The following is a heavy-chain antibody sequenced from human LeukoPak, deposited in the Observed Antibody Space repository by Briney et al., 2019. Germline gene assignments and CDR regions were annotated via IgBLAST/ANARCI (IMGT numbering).Heavy chain of an antibody. J-gene: IGHJ5*02. CDR2: IIPIFGTA. Sequence: SVKVSCKASGGTFSSYAISWVRQAPGQGLEWVGGIIPIFGTANYAQKFQGRVTITADESTSTAYMELSSLRSEDTAVYYCARERVSWFDPWGQGTLVTVSS. CDR3: ARERVSWFDP. V-gene: IGHV1-69*13. CDR1: GGTFSSYA. D-gene: IGHD3-22*01.